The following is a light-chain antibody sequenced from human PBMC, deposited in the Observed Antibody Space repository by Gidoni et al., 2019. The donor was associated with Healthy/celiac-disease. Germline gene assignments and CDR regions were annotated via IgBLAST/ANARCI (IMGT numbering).Light chain of an antibody. Sequence: DIVMTHSPDSLAVSRGERATINCKSSQSVLYSSNNKNYLAWYQQKSGQTPNLLIYWASTRESGVPDRFSGSGSGTDFTLTISSLQAEDVAVYYCQQYYSTPQTFGQGTKVEIK. CDR2: WAS. CDR1: QSVLYSSNNKNY. J-gene: IGKJ1*01. CDR3: QQYYSTPQT. V-gene: IGKV4-1*01.